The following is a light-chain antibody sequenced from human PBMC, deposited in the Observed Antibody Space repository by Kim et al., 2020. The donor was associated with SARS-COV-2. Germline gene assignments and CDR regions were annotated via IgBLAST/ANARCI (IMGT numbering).Light chain of an antibody. V-gene: IGKV3-11*01. J-gene: IGKJ3*01. Sequence: EIVLTQSPGTLSLSPGERATLSCRASQSVSNYLAWYQQKPGQPPRLLIYDASYRATGIPSRFSGSGSGTDFTLNISSLEPEDFAVYYCLQRRTWPLSTFDPGTKVDIK. CDR1: QSVSNY. CDR3: LQRRTWPLST. CDR2: DAS.